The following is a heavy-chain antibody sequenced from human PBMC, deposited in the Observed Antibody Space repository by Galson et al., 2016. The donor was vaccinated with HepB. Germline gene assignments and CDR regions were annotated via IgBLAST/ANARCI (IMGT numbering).Heavy chain of an antibody. CDR2: IKSKTDGGTT. CDR3: TTDVGMTTVTNLREDYYGMDV. Sequence: SLRLSCAASGFTFSSYAMSWFRQAPGRGLEWVGRIKSKTDGGTTDYAAPVKGRFTISRDDSKNTLYLQTNSLKTEDTAVYYCTTDVGMTTVTNLREDYYGMDVWGQGTTVTVSS. CDR1: GFTFSSYA. V-gene: IGHV3-15*01. J-gene: IGHJ6*02. D-gene: IGHD4-17*01.